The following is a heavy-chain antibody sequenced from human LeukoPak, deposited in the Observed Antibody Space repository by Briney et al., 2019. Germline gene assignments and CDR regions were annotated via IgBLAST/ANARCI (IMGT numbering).Heavy chain of an antibody. V-gene: IGHV4-4*02. J-gene: IGHJ3*02. CDR2: IYHSGGT. CDR1: GGSISSSTNW. CDR3: ARQAGPVGRDGYNYAFDI. Sequence: PSETLSLTCAVSGGSISSSTNWWSWVRQPPGRGLEWIGEIYHSGGTNYNPSLKSRVTISVDKSKNQFSLKLSSVTAADTAVYYCARQAGPVGRDGYNYAFDIWGQGTMVTVSS. D-gene: IGHD5-24*01.